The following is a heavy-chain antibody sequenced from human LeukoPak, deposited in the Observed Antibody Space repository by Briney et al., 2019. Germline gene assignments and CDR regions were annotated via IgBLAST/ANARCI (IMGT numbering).Heavy chain of an antibody. Sequence: SETPSLTCTVSGGSISSYYWSWIRQPPGKGLEWIGYIYYTGGTNYNPSLKSRVTISVDTSKNQFSLKLRSVTAADTAVYYCARARITTYNWFDPWGQGTLVTVSS. CDR1: GGSISSYY. V-gene: IGHV4-59*01. D-gene: IGHD3-3*01. J-gene: IGHJ5*02. CDR3: ARARITTYNWFDP. CDR2: IYYTGGT.